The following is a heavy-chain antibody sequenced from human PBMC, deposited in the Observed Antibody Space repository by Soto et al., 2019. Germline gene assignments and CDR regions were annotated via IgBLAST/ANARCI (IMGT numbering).Heavy chain of an antibody. J-gene: IGHJ3*02. CDR2: IYPGDSDT. CDR3: ARLYGSGSYYEAFDI. D-gene: IGHD3-10*01. V-gene: IGHV5-51*01. CDR1: GYSFTNYW. Sequence: GESQKISCKGSGYSFTNYWIGWVRQMPGKGLKWMGIIYPGDSDTTYSPSFQGQVTISADKSITTAYLQWSSLKASDTAMYYCARLYGSGSYYEAFDIWGQGTMVTVSS.